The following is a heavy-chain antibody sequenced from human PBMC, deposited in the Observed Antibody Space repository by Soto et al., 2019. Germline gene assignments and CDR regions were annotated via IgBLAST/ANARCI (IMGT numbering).Heavy chain of an antibody. Sequence: SETLSLTCTVPGGSLSSCGYYWSWFRQHPGKGLEWIGYIYYSGSTYYNPSLKSRVTISVDTSKNQFSLKLSSVTAADTAVYYCARDRKGGFCSSTSCYTSHYYGMDVWGQGTTVTVSS. CDR2: IYYSGST. CDR3: ARDRKGGFCSSTSCYTSHYYGMDV. V-gene: IGHV4-31*03. CDR1: GGSLSSCGYY. D-gene: IGHD2-2*02. J-gene: IGHJ6*02.